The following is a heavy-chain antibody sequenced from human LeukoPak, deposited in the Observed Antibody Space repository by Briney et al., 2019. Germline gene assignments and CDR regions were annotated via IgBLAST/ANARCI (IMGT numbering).Heavy chain of an antibody. CDR3: ARDFVNTAMEDYFDY. D-gene: IGHD5-18*01. Sequence: GGSLRLSCAASGFTFSSYDMHWVRQPTGKGLDWVSTIGTAGDTYYPGSVKGRFTISRENAKNSLYLQMNSLRAEDTAVYYCARDFVNTAMEDYFDYWGQGTLVTVSS. CDR1: GFTFSSYD. J-gene: IGHJ4*02. V-gene: IGHV3-13*01. CDR2: IGTAGDT.